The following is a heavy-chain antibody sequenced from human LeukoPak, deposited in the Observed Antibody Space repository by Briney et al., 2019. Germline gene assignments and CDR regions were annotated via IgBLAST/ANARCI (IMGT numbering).Heavy chain of an antibody. CDR2: ISGSGGST. CDR1: GFTFSSYA. D-gene: IGHD6-13*01. V-gene: IGHV3-23*01. Sequence: HAGGSLRLSCAASGFTFSSYAMSWVRQAPGKGLEWVSAISGSGGSTYYADSVKGRFTISRDNSKNTLHLQMNSLRAEDTAVYYCAKTARRSSSWYYYFDYWGQGTLVTVSS. CDR3: AKTARRSSSWYYYFDY. J-gene: IGHJ4*02.